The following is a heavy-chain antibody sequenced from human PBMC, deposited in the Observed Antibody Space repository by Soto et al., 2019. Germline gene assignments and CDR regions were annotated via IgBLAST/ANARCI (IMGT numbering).Heavy chain of an antibody. J-gene: IGHJ3*02. V-gene: IGHV4-31*02. CDR3: AREGGSYDSGGYLIRGAFDI. D-gene: IGHD3-22*01. CDR2: IYFRGNT. Sequence: WTWLRQHPEKGLEWIGNIYFRGNTYYSPSLESRLTMSVDTSKNQFSLKLTSVTAADTAVYYCAREGGSYDSGGYLIRGAFDIWGQGTMVTVSS.